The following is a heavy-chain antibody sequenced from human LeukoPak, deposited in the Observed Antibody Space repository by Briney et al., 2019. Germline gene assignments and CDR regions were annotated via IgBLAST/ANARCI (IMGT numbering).Heavy chain of an antibody. CDR2: INPNSGGT. CDR1: GYTFTGYY. V-gene: IGHV1-2*06. D-gene: IGHD1-26*01. CDR3: ASGGSGGSYALGVYAFDI. Sequence: ASVKVSCKASGYTFTGYYMHWVRQAPGQGLEWMGRINPNSGGTNYAQKFQGRVTMTRDTSISTAYMELSRLRSDDTAVYYCASGGSGGSYALGVYAFDIWGQGTMVTVSS. J-gene: IGHJ3*02.